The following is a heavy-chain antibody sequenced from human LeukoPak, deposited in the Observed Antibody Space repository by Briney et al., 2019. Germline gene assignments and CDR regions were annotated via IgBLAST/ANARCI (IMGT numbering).Heavy chain of an antibody. D-gene: IGHD7-27*01. CDR1: GGSISSYY. J-gene: IGHJ3*02. CDR2: IYYSGST. CDR3: ARGKLGMEAFDI. V-gene: IGHV4-59*01. Sequence: SETLSLTCPVSGGSISSYYWTWIRQPPGKGPEWIGYIYYSGSTNYNPSPKSRVTISVDTSKNQFSLKLSSVTAADTAVYYCARGKLGMEAFDIWGQGTMVTVSS.